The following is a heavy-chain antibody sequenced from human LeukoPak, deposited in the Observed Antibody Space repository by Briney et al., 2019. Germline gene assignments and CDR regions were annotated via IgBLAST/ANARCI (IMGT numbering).Heavy chain of an antibody. CDR1: GFTFSSYS. V-gene: IGHV3-21*01. D-gene: IGHD1/OR15-1a*01. Sequence: GGSLRLSCAASGFTFSSYSMNWVRQAPGKGLEWVSSISSSSSTYIYYADSVKGRFTISRDNAKNSLSLQMNSLRAEDTAVYYCAREALNMYYGMDVWGQGTTVTVSS. J-gene: IGHJ6*02. CDR2: ISSSSSTYI. CDR3: AREALNMYYGMDV.